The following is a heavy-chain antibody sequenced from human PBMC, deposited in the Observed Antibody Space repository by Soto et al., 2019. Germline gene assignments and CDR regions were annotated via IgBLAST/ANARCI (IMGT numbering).Heavy chain of an antibody. V-gene: IGHV1-3*01. J-gene: IGHJ4*02. CDR1: GYTFTDYA. D-gene: IGHD5-18*01. CDR3: ARDTGYTFGSLNY. Sequence: HVELVQSGADVKKPGASVTISCKASGYTFTDYALHWVRQAPGQRLEWMGWMNAGVGNTLYSQKFQGRITITRDTSATTAYMELNSLKSEDTAIYYCARDTGYTFGSLNYWGPGTLVTVSS. CDR2: MNAGVGNT.